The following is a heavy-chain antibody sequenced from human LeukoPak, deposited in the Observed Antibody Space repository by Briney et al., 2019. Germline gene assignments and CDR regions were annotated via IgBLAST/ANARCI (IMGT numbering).Heavy chain of an antibody. D-gene: IGHD1-26*01. CDR2: INPNSGGT. CDR3: AREWDAEGAFDI. Sequence: ASVKVSCKASGYTFTDYYMHWVRQAPGQGLEWMGWINPNSGGTNYAQKFQGRVTMTGDTSISTAYMELSRLRSDDTAVYYCAREWDAEGAFDIWGQGTMVTVSS. V-gene: IGHV1-2*02. J-gene: IGHJ3*02. CDR1: GYTFTDYY.